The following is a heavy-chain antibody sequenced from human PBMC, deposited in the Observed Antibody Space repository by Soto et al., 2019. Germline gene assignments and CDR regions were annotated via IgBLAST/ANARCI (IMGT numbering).Heavy chain of an antibody. CDR1: GGSISSGGYS. CDR2: IYHSGST. J-gene: IGHJ4*02. V-gene: IGHV4-30-2*01. D-gene: IGHD3-10*01. Sequence: SETLSLTCAVSGGSISSGGYSWSWIRQPPGKGLEWIGYIYHSGSTYYNPSLKSRVTISVDRSKNQFSLKLSSVTAADTAVYYCARDDHGSGSYSYWGQGTLVTVSS. CDR3: ARDDHGSGSYSY.